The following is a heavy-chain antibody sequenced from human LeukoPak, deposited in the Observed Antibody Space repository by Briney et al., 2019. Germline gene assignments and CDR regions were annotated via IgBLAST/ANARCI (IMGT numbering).Heavy chain of an antibody. Sequence: QPGGSLRLSCAASGFTFSSYAMHWVRQAPGKGLEWVAVISYDGSNKYYADSVKGRFTISRDNSKNTLYLQMNSLRAEDTAVYYCGQNGDYHVGAFDIWGQGTMVTVSS. V-gene: IGHV3-30-3*01. D-gene: IGHD4-17*01. CDR2: ISYDGSNK. CDR3: GQNGDYHVGAFDI. CDR1: GFTFSSYA. J-gene: IGHJ3*02.